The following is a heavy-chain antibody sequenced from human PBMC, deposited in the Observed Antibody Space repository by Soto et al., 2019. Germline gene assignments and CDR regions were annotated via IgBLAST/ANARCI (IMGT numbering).Heavy chain of an antibody. Sequence: SETLSLTCAVYGGSFRGYYWSWIRHPPGKGLEWIGEINHGGSANHNPSLKGRVTISVDTSKNQFSLKVSSVTAADTAVYYCARKSSREARGLFRYHYYDMDVWGQWTTVTVSS. J-gene: IGHJ6*02. D-gene: IGHD6-6*01. CDR3: ARKSSREARGLFRYHYYDMDV. CDR2: INHGGSA. V-gene: IGHV4-34*01. CDR1: GGSFRGYY.